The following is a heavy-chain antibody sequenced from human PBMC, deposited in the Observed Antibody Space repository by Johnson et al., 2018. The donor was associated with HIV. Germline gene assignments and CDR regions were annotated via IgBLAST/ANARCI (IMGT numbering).Heavy chain of an antibody. CDR2: INWNGGST. D-gene: IGHD3-16*01. J-gene: IGHJ3*01. CDR3: ARGQAGEGSTAGAFDV. V-gene: IGHV3-9*01. Sequence: VESGGGLVQPGRSLRLSCAASGFTFDDYAMHWVRQAPGKGLEWVSGINWNGGSTGYADSVKGRFTISRDNAKNSLYLQMNSLRAEDTALYYCARGQAGEGSTAGAFDVWGQGTMVTVSS. CDR1: GFTFDDYA.